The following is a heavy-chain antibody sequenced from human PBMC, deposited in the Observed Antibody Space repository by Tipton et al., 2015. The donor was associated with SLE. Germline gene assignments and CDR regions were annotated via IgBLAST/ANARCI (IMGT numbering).Heavy chain of an antibody. CDR2: IYYSGST. CDR3: VRLRSKVLIDY. D-gene: IGHD2-8*01. J-gene: IGHJ4*02. Sequence: GLVKPSETLSLTCTVSGGSVSSGSYYWAWIRQPPGKGPEWIGTIYYSGSTYYNPSLKSRITISVDTSKNQFSLEVRSVTAADTAVYYCVRLRSKVLIDYWGQGTLVTVSS. CDR1: GGSVSSGSYY. V-gene: IGHV4-39*07.